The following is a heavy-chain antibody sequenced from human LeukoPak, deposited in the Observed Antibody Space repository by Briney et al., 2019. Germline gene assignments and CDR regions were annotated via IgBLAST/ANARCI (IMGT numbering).Heavy chain of an antibody. CDR1: GYTFTTYG. J-gene: IGHJ4*02. CDR2: IIPIFGTA. V-gene: IGHV1-69*13. Sequence: ASVKVSCKASGYTFTTYGISWVRQAPGQGLEWMGGIIPIFGTANYAQKFQGRVTITADESTSTAYMELSSLRSEDTAVYYCARDVGRYFDYWGQGTLVTVSS. CDR3: ARDVGRYFDY.